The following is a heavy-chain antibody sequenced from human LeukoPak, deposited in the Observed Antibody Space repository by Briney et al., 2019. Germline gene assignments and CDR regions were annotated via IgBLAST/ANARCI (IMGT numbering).Heavy chain of an antibody. J-gene: IGHJ4*02. Sequence: AASVRVSCKASRYTFTGYYMNWVRQAPGQGLEWMGWINPNSGGTNYAQTLQGRVTMTRDTSNSTAYMELSRLRADDTAVYYCAREYSGYGYWGQGTLVTVSS. CDR1: RYTFTGYY. D-gene: IGHD5-12*01. CDR3: AREYSGYGY. V-gene: IGHV1-2*02. CDR2: INPNSGGT.